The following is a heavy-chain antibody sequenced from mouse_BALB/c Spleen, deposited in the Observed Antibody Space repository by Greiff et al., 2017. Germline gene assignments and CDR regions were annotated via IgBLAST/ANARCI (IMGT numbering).Heavy chain of an antibody. CDR1: GYSITSDYA. J-gene: IGHJ2*01. V-gene: IGHV3-2*02. CDR3: ARGNRGAYGDY. Sequence: VQLKESGPGLVKPSQSLSLTCTVTGYSITSDYAWNWIRQFPGNKLEWMGYISYSGSTSYNPSLKSRISITRDTSKNQFFLQLNSVTTEDTATYYCARGNRGAYGDYWGQGTTLTVSS. CDR2: ISYSGST. D-gene: IGHD1-1*02.